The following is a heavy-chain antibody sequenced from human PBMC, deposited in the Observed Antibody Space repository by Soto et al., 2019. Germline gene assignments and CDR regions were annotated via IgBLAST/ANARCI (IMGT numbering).Heavy chain of an antibody. J-gene: IGHJ4*02. Sequence: ASVKVSCKASGYTFTGYYMHWVRQAPGQGLEGMGWINPNSGGTNYAQKFQGRVTMTRDTSISTAYMELSRLRSDDTAVYYCARGPIVVVPAAAASRRNYFGYWGQGTLVTVSS. V-gene: IGHV1-2*02. CDR1: GYTFTGYY. CDR2: INPNSGGT. CDR3: ARGPIVVVPAAAASRRNYFGY. D-gene: IGHD2-2*01.